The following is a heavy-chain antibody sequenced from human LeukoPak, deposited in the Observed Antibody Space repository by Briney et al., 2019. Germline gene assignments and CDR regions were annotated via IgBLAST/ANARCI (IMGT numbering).Heavy chain of an antibody. J-gene: IGHJ4*02. Sequence: PGGSLRLSCAASGFTFSYYAMHWVRQAPGKGLEWVALIWSDGSNKYCADSVKGRITISRDNSKNTVYLQMNSLRAEDTAVYYCARELFSSGSCPDGWGQGTLVTVSS. D-gene: IGHD3-10*01. CDR3: ARELFSSGSCPDG. V-gene: IGHV3-33*01. CDR1: GFTFSYYA. CDR2: IWSDGSNK.